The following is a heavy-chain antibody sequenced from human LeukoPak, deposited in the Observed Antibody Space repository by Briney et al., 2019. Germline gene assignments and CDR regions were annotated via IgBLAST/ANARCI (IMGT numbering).Heavy chain of an antibody. Sequence: SETLSLTCTVSGGSINSYYWSWIRQPAGKGLEWIGRIYSSGSTNYYPSLKSRVSMSVDTSKNQFSLKLTSVTAADTAVYYCARGGKATVVTMWGQGILVTVSS. J-gene: IGHJ4*02. V-gene: IGHV4-4*07. CDR1: GGSINSYY. CDR2: IYSSGST. CDR3: ARGGKATVVTM. D-gene: IGHD4-23*01.